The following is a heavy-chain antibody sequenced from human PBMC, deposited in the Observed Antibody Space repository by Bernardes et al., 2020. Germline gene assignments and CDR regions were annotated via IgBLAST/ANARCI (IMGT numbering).Heavy chain of an antibody. CDR3: ARESSTPDAFDI. D-gene: IGHD1-26*01. J-gene: IGHJ3*02. CDR2: ISSSGSTI. Sequence: GSLRLSCAASGFTFSDYYMSWIRQAPGKGLEWVSYISSSGSTIYYADSVKGRFTISRDNAKNSLYLQMNSLRAEDTAVYYCARESSTPDAFDIWGQGTMVTVSS. CDR1: GFTFSDYY. V-gene: IGHV3-11*01.